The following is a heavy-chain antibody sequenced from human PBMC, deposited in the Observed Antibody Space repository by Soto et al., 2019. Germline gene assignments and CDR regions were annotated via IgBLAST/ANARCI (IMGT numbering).Heavy chain of an antibody. Sequence: QVQLVQSGAEVKKPGSSVKVSCKASGGTFSSYTISWVRQAPGQGLEWMGRIIPILGIANYAQKFQGRVTITADKSTSTAYTELSSLRSEDTAVYYCARQEGRRYYFDYWGQGTLVTVSS. CDR2: IIPILGIA. J-gene: IGHJ4*02. CDR3: ARQEGRRYYFDY. CDR1: GGTFSSYT. V-gene: IGHV1-69*02.